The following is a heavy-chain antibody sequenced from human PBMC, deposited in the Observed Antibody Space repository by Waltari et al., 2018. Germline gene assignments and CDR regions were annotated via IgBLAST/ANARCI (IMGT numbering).Heavy chain of an antibody. V-gene: IGHV1-46*03. CDR2: INPSGGRK. Sequence: QVQLVQSGAEVKKPGASVKVSCKASGYTFTSYYMHWVRQAPGQGLAWMGIINPSGGRKSYGQKSQGRVTMTRDTSTSTVYMELSSLRSEDTAVYYCASSYYGSWLYYGMDVWGQGTTVTVSS. CDR1: GYTFTSYY. J-gene: IGHJ6*02. CDR3: ASSYYGSWLYYGMDV. D-gene: IGHD3-10*01.